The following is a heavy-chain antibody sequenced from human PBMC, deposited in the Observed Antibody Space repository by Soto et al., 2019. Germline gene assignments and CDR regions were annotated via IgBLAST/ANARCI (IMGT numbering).Heavy chain of an antibody. CDR1: GGTFSSYA. CDR3: ARDFAAEDIVVVPAAERYYYYGMDV. Sequence: SVKVSCKASGGTFSSYAISWVRQAPGQGLEWMGGIIPIFGTANYAQKFQGRVTITADESTSTAYMELSSLRSEDTAVYYCARDFAAEDIVVVPAAERYYYYGMDVWGQGTTVTVSS. D-gene: IGHD2-2*01. V-gene: IGHV1-69*13. J-gene: IGHJ6*02. CDR2: IIPIFGTA.